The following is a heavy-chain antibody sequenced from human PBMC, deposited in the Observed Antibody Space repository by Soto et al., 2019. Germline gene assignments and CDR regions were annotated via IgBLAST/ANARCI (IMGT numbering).Heavy chain of an antibody. CDR1: GGSIRGFY. Sequence: PSETLSLTCTVSGGSIRGFYWSWVRQPPGKGLEWIGYIYSSGSANYNPSLKSRVTISVDTSKNQFSLTLSSVTAADTAVYYCARHVTSLAVRGFDPRGQGTLVTLS. D-gene: IGHD6-6*01. CDR3: ARHVTSLAVRGFDP. CDR2: IYSSGSA. J-gene: IGHJ5*02. V-gene: IGHV4-59*08.